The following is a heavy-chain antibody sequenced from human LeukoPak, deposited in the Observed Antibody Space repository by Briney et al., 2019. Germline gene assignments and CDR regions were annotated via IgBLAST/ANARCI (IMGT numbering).Heavy chain of an antibody. CDR3: AKSGSSRFDP. V-gene: IGHV3-23*01. CDR2: ISGSGGST. Sequence: PGGPLRLSCAASGFTLSSYAMSWVRQAPGKGLEWVSAISGSGGSTYYADSVKGRFTISRDNSKNTLYLQMNTLRADDTAVYYCAKSGSSRFDPWGQGTLVTVSS. CDR1: GFTLSSYA. J-gene: IGHJ5*02. D-gene: IGHD3-10*01.